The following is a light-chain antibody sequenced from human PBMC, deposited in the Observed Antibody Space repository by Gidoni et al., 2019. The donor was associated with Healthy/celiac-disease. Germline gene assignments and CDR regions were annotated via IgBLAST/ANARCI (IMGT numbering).Light chain of an antibody. V-gene: IGKV1-39*01. J-gene: IGKJ1*01. CDR3: QQSYSTPRT. Sequence: DIQMNQSPSSLSASVGDRVTITCRASQSISSYLNWYQQKPGKAPKLLIYAASSWQSGVPSRFSGSGSGTDFTLTISSLQPEDFATYYCQQSYSTPRTFGQGTKVEIK. CDR2: AAS. CDR1: QSISSY.